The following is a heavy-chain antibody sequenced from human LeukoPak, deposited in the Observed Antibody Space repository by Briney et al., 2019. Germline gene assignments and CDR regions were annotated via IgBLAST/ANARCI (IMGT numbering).Heavy chain of an antibody. CDR1: GFTFSSYA. Sequence: GGSLGLSCAASGFTFSSYAMHWVRQTPGKGLEWVAVISYDGSNKYYADSVKGRFTISRDSSKNTLYLQMNSLRAEDTAVYYCAKVSGGGLYYDGMDVWGQGTTVTVSS. D-gene: IGHD1-14*01. J-gene: IGHJ6*02. CDR3: AKVSGGGLYYDGMDV. V-gene: IGHV3-30-3*01. CDR2: ISYDGSNK.